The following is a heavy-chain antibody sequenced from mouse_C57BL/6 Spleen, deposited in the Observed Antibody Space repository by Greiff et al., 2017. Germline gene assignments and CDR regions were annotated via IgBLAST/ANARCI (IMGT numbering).Heavy chain of an antibody. V-gene: IGHV1-82*01. CDR3: ARWDTTVVATRYFDV. D-gene: IGHD1-1*01. CDR1: GYAFSSSW. CDR2: IYPGDGDT. Sequence: QVQLQQSGPELVKPGASVKISCKASGYAFSSSWMNWVKQRPGKGLEWIGRIYPGDGDTNYNGKFKGKATLTADKSSSTAYMQLSSLTSEDSAVYFCARWDTTVVATRYFDVWGTGTTVTVSS. J-gene: IGHJ1*03.